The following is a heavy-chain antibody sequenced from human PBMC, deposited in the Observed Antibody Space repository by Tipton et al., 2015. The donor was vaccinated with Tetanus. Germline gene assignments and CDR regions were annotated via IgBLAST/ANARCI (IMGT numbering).Heavy chain of an antibody. V-gene: IGHV4-30-4*01. CDR3: ARKGFTYGQVVY. Sequence: TLSLTCNVSGGSINTGDYYWSWIRPSPGKGLEWIGHVYYSGRTYYNPPLKSRVTISADMSKNQFSLKLTSVTAADTAAYYCARKGFTYGQVVYWGQGTRVTVAS. CDR1: GGSINTGDYY. J-gene: IGHJ4*02. CDR2: VYYSGRT. D-gene: IGHD5-18*01.